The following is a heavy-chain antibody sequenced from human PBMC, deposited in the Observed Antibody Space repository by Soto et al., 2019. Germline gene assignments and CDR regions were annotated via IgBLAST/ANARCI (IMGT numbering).Heavy chain of an antibody. D-gene: IGHD6-6*01. CDR1: GGSFSGYY. Sequence: SETLSLTCAVYGGSFSGYYWRWIRQPPGKGLEWIGEINHSGSTNYNPSLKSRVTISVDTSKNQFSLKLSSVTAADTAVYYCARGHDSSSSLIIDYWGQGTLDTVSS. CDR3: ARGHDSSSSLIIDY. J-gene: IGHJ4*02. V-gene: IGHV4-34*01. CDR2: INHSGST.